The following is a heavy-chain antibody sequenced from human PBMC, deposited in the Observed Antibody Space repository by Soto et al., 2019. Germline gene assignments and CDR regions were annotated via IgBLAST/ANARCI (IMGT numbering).Heavy chain of an antibody. D-gene: IGHD3-22*01. J-gene: IGHJ5*02. CDR3: AREPYSGYSRWFDP. CDR1: GYTFTGYY. Sequence: ASVKVSCKASGYTFTGYYMHWVRQAPGQGLERMGWINPNSGSTNYAQKFQGRVTMTADESISTAYMELSRLRSEDTAVYYCAREPYSGYSRWFDPWGQGTLVTVSS. CDR2: INPNSGST. V-gene: IGHV1-2*02.